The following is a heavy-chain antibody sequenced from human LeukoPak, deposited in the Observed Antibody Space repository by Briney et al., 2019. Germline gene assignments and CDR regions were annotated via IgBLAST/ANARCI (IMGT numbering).Heavy chain of an antibody. J-gene: IGHJ4*02. V-gene: IGHV3-30-3*01. CDR2: ISYDEDNK. CDR3: ASASGGAATGFYFDL. Sequence: PGRSLRLSCAASGFTFSSYAMHWVRQAPGKGLQWVAAISYDEDNKYYAESVRGRLTISRDNSNNTLNLQMNSLTSDDTAVYYCASASGGAATGFYFDLWGQGTLVTVSS. D-gene: IGHD6-13*01. CDR1: GFTFSSYA.